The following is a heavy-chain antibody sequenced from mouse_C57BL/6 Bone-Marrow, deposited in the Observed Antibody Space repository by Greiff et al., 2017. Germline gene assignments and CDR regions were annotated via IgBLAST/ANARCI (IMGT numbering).Heavy chain of an antibody. CDR1: GFNIKDYY. V-gene: IGHV14-2*01. Sequence: EVQLQQSGAELVKPGASVKLSCTASGFNIKDYYIHWVKQRTEQGLEWIGRIEPEDGETKYAPKFQDKATITADTSSNTAYLQLSSLTSEDTAVYYCTRSLIYYGTNYWGQGTTLTVSS. CDR2: IEPEDGET. J-gene: IGHJ2*01. CDR3: TRSLIYYGTNY. D-gene: IGHD1-1*01.